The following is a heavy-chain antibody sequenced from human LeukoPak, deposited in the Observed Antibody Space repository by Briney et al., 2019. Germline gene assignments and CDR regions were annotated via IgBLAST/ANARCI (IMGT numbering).Heavy chain of an antibody. CDR1: GFTFSGTA. CDR3: AKDIFRWTFDY. V-gene: IGHV3-23*01. D-gene: IGHD2-21*01. Sequence: GGSLRLSCVASGFTFSGTAMNWVRQTPGTGLEWVSGVGGDGFTHYADSVQGRFTISRDDSKNTLYLQMHGLRVDDTAVYYCAKDIFRWTFDYWGRGILVTVSS. J-gene: IGHJ4*02. CDR2: VGGDGFT.